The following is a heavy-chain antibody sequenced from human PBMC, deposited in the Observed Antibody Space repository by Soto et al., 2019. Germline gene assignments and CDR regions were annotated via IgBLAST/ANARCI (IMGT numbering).Heavy chain of an antibody. CDR2: IKSKTDGGTT. CDR3: TTDEVWCTNGFCRYYYYGMDV. J-gene: IGHJ6*02. CDR1: GFTFRSAW. V-gene: IGHV3-15*01. Sequence: GGSLRLSCAASGFTFRSAWMGWVRQAPGKGLEWVGRIKSKTDGGTTDYAAPVKGRFTISRDDSKNTRYLQLNSLKTADTAVYYCTTDEVWCTNGFCRYYYYGMDVWGQGTTVTVSS. D-gene: IGHD2-8*01.